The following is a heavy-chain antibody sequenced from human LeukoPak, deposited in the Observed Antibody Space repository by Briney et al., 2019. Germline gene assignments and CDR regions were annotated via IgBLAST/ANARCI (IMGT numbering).Heavy chain of an antibody. CDR3: VRDSPGRTAFDS. V-gene: IGHV4-61*01. D-gene: IGHD1-14*01. CDR1: GVSVSKDSKY. CDR2: VYSAGGT. Sequence: PSETLSLTCSVFGVSVSKDSKYWSWIRQSPGEGLEWIGYVYSAGGTNYNPSLKSRVTISADTSKNQFSLRLTSVTAADTAVYYCVRDSPGRTAFDSWGQGTLVTVSS. J-gene: IGHJ4*02.